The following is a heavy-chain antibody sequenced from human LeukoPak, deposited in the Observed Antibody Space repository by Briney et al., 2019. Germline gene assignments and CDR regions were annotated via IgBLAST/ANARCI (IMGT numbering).Heavy chain of an antibody. CDR3: AKTPKTAAVGLCYYYGMEV. CDR1: GYTFTSSG. J-gene: IGHJ6*02. Sequence: ASVKVSCKASGYTFTSSGISWVRQAPGQGLEWMGWSSAYNGNTNYAQKLQGRVTMTTDTSTSTAYMELRSLRSDDTAVYYCAKTPKTAAVGLCYYYGMEVWGQGTTVTVSS. D-gene: IGHD1-26*01. CDR2: SSAYNGNT. V-gene: IGHV1-18*01.